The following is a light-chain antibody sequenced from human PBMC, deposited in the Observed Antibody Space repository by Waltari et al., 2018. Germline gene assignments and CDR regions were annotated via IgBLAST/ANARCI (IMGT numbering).Light chain of an antibody. Sequence: DIRMTQSPSSLSASIGDRVTFTCRASQSISSWLAWYQQKPGKAPKLLISKASTLESGVPSRCSGSGSGTEFTLTISSLQHDDVATYYCQQYTSFSRTFGGGTTVEIK. V-gene: IGKV1-5*03. CDR3: QQYTSFSRT. CDR1: QSISSW. J-gene: IGKJ4*01. CDR2: KAS.